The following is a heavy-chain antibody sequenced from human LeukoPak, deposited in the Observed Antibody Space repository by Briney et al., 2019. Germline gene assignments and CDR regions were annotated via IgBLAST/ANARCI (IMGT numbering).Heavy chain of an antibody. D-gene: IGHD3-3*02. CDR2: INHSGST. CDR1: GGSFSGYY. Sequence: PSETLSLTCAVYGGSFSGYYWSWIRQPPGKGLEWIGEINHSGSTNYNPSLKSRVTISVDTSKNQFSLKLSSVTAADTAVYYCARVHFSAAYDAFDIWGQGTMVTVSS. CDR3: ARVHFSAAYDAFDI. V-gene: IGHV4-34*01. J-gene: IGHJ3*02.